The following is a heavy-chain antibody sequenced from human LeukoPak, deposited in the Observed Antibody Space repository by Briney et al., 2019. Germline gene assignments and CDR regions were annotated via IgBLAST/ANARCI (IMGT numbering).Heavy chain of an antibody. CDR2: IYYSGSN. Sequence: PSETLSLTCTVSGGSISSYYWSWIRQPPGKGLEWIGYIYYSGSNNYNPSLKSRVTISVDTSKNQFSLKLSSVTAADTAVYYCARSRLPYSSKYYFDYWGQGTLVTVSS. J-gene: IGHJ4*02. V-gene: IGHV4-59*12. CDR3: ARSRLPYSSKYYFDY. CDR1: GGSISSYY. D-gene: IGHD6-13*01.